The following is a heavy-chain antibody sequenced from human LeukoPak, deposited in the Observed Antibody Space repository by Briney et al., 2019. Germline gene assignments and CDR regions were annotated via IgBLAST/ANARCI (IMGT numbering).Heavy chain of an antibody. Sequence: PGGSLGLSCAASGFTFSSYGLSWVRQAPGKGLEWVAAIRASVSGTYYADSVQGRFIISRDNSKNTLYLQMDRLRADDTAVYYCAKDLNNNGRGFDYWGQGTLVTVSS. CDR1: GFTFSSYG. J-gene: IGHJ4*02. CDR3: AKDLNNNGRGFDY. D-gene: IGHD1-14*01. CDR2: IRASVSGT. V-gene: IGHV3-23*01.